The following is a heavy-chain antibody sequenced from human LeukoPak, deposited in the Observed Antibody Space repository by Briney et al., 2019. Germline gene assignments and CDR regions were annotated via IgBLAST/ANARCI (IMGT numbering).Heavy chain of an antibody. CDR2: ISTYNGNT. CDR1: GYTFTSHG. Sequence: GASVKVSCKASGYTFTSHGISWVRQAPGQGLEWMGWISTYNGNTNYAQKLQGRVSMTTDTSTSTAYMELRSLRSDDTAVYYCARMGDVGIHSNWFDPWGQGTLVTVSS. V-gene: IGHV1-18*01. J-gene: IGHJ5*02. CDR3: ARMGDVGIHSNWFDP. D-gene: IGHD3-16*01.